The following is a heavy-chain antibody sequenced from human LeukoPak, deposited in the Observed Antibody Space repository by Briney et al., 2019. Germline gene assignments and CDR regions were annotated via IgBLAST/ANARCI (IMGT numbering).Heavy chain of an antibody. D-gene: IGHD3-10*01. Sequence: SEILSLTCAVYDGSFSGYYWSWIRQPPGRGLEWIGYIYYSGSTNYNPSLKSRVTISVDTSKNQFSLKMSSVTAADTAVYYCARERSMVRGMSWFDPWGQGTLVTVSS. CDR3: ARERSMVRGMSWFDP. V-gene: IGHV4-59*01. J-gene: IGHJ5*02. CDR1: DGSFSGYY. CDR2: IYYSGST.